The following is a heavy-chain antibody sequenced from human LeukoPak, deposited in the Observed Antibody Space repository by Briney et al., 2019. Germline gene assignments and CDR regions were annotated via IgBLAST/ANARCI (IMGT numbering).Heavy chain of an antibody. J-gene: IGHJ4*02. D-gene: IGHD6-19*01. V-gene: IGHV3-21*01. CDR1: GFTFSSYS. Sequence: PGGSLRLSCAASGFTFSSYSMNWVRQAPGKGLEWVSSISSSSSYIYYADSVKGRFTISRDNAKNSLYLQMNSLRAEDTAVYYCARDSAVAGTAWGYWGQGTLVTVSS. CDR3: ARDSAVAGTAWGY. CDR2: ISSSSSYI.